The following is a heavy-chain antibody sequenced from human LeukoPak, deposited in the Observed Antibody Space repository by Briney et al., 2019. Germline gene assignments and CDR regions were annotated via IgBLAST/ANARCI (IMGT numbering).Heavy chain of an antibody. J-gene: IGHJ3*02. CDR2: ISYDGSNK. CDR3: AKDLIGDTAMVGAFDI. D-gene: IGHD5-18*01. CDR1: GFTFSSYA. V-gene: IGHV3-30-3*01. Sequence: GGSLRLSCAASGFTFSSYAMHWVRQAPGKGLEWVAVISYDGSNKYYADSVKGRFTISRDNSKNTLYLQMNSLRAEDTAVYYCAKDLIGDTAMVGAFDIWGQGTMVTVSS.